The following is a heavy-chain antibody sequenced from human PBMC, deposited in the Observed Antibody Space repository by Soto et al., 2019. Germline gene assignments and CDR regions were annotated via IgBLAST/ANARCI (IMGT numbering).Heavy chain of an antibody. V-gene: IGHV3-30-3*01. CDR3: ARVGYSYGSLYFDY. CDR2: ISYDGSNK. CDR1: GFTFSSYA. Sequence: PGGSLRLSCAASGFTFSSYAMHWVRQAPGKGLEWVAVISYDGSNKYYADSVKGRFTISRDNSKNTLYLQMNSLRAEDTAVYYCARVGYSYGSLYFDYWGPGTLVTVSS. D-gene: IGHD5-18*01. J-gene: IGHJ4*02.